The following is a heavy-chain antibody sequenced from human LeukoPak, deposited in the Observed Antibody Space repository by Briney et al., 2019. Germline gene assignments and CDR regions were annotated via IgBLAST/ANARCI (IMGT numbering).Heavy chain of an antibody. CDR2: ISYDGSNK. CDR3: ARGVYIAAAQYGY. D-gene: IGHD6-13*01. V-gene: IGHV3-30-3*01. Sequence: GGSLRLSCAASGFTFSSYAMHWVRQAPGKGLEWVAVISYDGSNKYYADSMKGRFTISRDNSKNTLYLQMNSLRAEDTAVYYCARGVYIAAAQYGYWGQGTLVTVSS. J-gene: IGHJ4*02. CDR1: GFTFSSYA.